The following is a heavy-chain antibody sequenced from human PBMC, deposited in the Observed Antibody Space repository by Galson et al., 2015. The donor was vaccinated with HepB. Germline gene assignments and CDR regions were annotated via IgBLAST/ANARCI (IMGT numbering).Heavy chain of an antibody. CDR3: VRGGYCSSTSCYADYYYGMDV. V-gene: IGHV3-64D*06. CDR2: ISSNGGST. J-gene: IGHJ6*02. CDR1: GFTSSSYA. Sequence: SLRLSCAASGFTSSSYAMHWVRQAPGRGLEYVSAISSNGGSTYYADSVKGRFTISRDNSKNTLYLQMSSLRAEDTAVYYCVRGGYCSSTSCYADYYYGMDVWGQGTTVTVSS. D-gene: IGHD2-2*01.